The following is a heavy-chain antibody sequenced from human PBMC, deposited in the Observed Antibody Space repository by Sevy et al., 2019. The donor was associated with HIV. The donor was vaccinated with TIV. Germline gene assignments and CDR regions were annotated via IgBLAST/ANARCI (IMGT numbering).Heavy chain of an antibody. V-gene: IGHV4-4*07. D-gene: IGHD3-16*02. Sequence: SETLSLTCTVSGGSIINYYWSWLRQPAGKGLEWIGRISSRGDTHYNPSLQSRVTLSVDTSKNEFSLSLTSVTAADTAIYYCARGPPFRGDYVWGSYLPYHKIAMDEWGQGTTVTVSS. CDR3: ARGPPFRGDYVWGSYLPYHKIAMDE. CDR2: ISSRGDT. CDR1: GGSIINYY. J-gene: IGHJ6*02.